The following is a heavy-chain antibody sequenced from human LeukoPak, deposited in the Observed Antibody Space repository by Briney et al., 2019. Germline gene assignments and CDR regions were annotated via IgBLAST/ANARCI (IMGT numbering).Heavy chain of an antibody. CDR2: IYYSGST. J-gene: IGHJ4*02. D-gene: IGHD5-12*01. CDR3: ARDRGPYSGYDSYYFDY. Sequence: SQTLSLTCTVSGGSISSGGYYWSWIRQHPGKGLEWIGYIYYSGSTYYNPSLKSRVTISVDTSKNQFSLKLSSVTAADTAVYYCARDRGPYSGYDSYYFDYWAREPWSPSPQ. CDR1: GGSISSGGYY. V-gene: IGHV4-31*03.